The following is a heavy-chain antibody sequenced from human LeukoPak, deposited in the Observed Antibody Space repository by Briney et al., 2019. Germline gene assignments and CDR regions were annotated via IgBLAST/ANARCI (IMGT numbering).Heavy chain of an antibody. CDR2: ISAYTGNT. V-gene: IGHV1-18*01. J-gene: IGHJ4*02. CDR1: GYTFTNYG. D-gene: IGHD3-22*01. CDR3: ARSGVGYFYDNSGYYPLDY. Sequence: ASVKVSCKASGYTFTNYGISWVRQALGQGLEWMGWISAYTGNTNYAQNFQGRVTMTTDTSTNTAFMELRSLRSDDTAIYYCARSGVGYFYDNSGYYPLDYWGQGTLVTVSS.